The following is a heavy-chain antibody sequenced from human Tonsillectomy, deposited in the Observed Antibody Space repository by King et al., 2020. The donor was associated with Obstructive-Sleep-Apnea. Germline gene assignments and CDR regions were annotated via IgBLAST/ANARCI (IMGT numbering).Heavy chain of an antibody. CDR2: IYYSGST. V-gene: IGHV4-31*03. D-gene: IGHD4-17*01. Sequence: QLQESGPGLVKPSQTLSLTCTVSGGSISSGGYYWSWIRQHPGKGLEWIGYIYYSGSTYYNPSLKSRVTISVDTSKNQFSLKLSSVTAADTAVYYCARDGPLRSSAFDIWGQGTMVTVSS. CDR3: ARDGPLRSSAFDI. CDR1: GGSISSGGYY. J-gene: IGHJ3*02.